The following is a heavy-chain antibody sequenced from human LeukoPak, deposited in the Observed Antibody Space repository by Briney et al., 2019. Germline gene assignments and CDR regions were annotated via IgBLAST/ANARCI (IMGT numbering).Heavy chain of an antibody. CDR1: GFTFSSYG. V-gene: IGHV3-30*02. CDR2: IRYDGSNK. Sequence: GGSLRLSCAASGFTFSSYGMHWVRQAPGKGLEWVAFIRYDGSNKYYADSVEGRFTISRDNSKNTLYLQMNSLRAEDTAVYYCAKGFEPTAMVTHFDYWGQGTLVTVSS. J-gene: IGHJ4*02. CDR3: AKGFEPTAMVTHFDY. D-gene: IGHD5-18*01.